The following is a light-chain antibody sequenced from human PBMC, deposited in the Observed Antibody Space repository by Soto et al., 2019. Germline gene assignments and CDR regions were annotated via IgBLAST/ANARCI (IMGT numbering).Light chain of an antibody. CDR3: QQYYSTPYT. CDR2: WAS. CDR1: QTILYNAINKNY. J-gene: IGKJ2*01. Sequence: DIVMTQSPDSLAVSLGERATINCKSSQTILYNAINKNYLAWYQQKSGQPPHLLIYWASTRESGVPDRFSGSGSGTEFTLTISSPQPEDVAVYYCQQYYSTPYTFGQGTKVEIK. V-gene: IGKV4-1*01.